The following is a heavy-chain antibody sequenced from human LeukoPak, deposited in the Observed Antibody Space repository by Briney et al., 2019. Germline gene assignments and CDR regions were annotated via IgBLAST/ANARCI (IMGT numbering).Heavy chain of an antibody. CDR3: ARLSMTGGLDI. V-gene: IGHV3-30*03. CDR1: GFTFSSHG. Sequence: GGSLRLSCAASGFTFSSHGIHWVRQAPGKGLEWVAVISDDGRTEYYADSVKGRFTISRDNAKNSLYLQMNSLRAEDTAVYYCARLSMTGGLDIWGQGTMVTVSS. D-gene: IGHD3-9*01. J-gene: IGHJ3*02. CDR2: ISDDGRTE.